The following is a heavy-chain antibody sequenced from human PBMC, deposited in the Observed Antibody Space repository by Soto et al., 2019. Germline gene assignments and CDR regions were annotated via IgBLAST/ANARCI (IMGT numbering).Heavy chain of an antibody. V-gene: IGHV3-30*18. D-gene: IGHD2-2*01. CDR3: AKGQHCRSTSCYFYYYGVDV. Sequence: QVQLVESGGGVVQPGRSLRLSCAASGFTFSTYGMHWVRQAPGKGLEWVAVISYDGSYKYYADSVKGRLIISRDNSKNTLYLQMNSLRAEDTAVHYCAKGQHCRSTSCYFYYYGVDVWGQGTTVAVSS. CDR1: GFTFSTYG. J-gene: IGHJ6*02. CDR2: ISYDGSYK.